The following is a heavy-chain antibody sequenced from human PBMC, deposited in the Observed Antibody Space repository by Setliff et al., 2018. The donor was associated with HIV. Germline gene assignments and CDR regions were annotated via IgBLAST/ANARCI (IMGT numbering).Heavy chain of an antibody. CDR1: GFSFGSYG. J-gene: IGHJ4*02. V-gene: IGHV3-30*02. Sequence: GGSLRLSCAASGFSFGSYGLHWVRQAPGKGLEWLTFIRYDGTNEYYADSVKGRFSISRDNSKNTVNLQMSSLIGEDTAVYYCAKDRYSTGWHLDHWGQGT. CDR2: IRYDGTNE. D-gene: IGHD6-19*01. CDR3: AKDRYSTGWHLDH.